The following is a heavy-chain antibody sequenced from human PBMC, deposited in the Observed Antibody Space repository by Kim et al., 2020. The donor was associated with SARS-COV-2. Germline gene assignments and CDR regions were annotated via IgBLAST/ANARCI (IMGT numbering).Heavy chain of an antibody. Sequence: GGSLRLSCAASGFTFSDYYMSWIRQAPGKGLEWVSYISSSGSTIYYADSVKGRFTISRDNAKNSLYLQMNSLRAEDTAVYYCARGPGLLWFSRAQDAFDIWGQGTMVTVSS. D-gene: IGHD3-10*01. V-gene: IGHV3-11*01. J-gene: IGHJ3*02. CDR1: GFTFSDYY. CDR3: ARGPGLLWFSRAQDAFDI. CDR2: ISSSGSTI.